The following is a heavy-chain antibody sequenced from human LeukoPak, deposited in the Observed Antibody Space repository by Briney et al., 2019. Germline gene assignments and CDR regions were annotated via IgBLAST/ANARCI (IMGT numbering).Heavy chain of an antibody. Sequence: PSETLSLTCTVSGGSISSSSYYWGWIRQPPGKGLEWIGSIYYSGSTNYNPSLKSRVTISVDTSKNRFSLKLSSVTAADTAVYYCARHRVAVGGDYYYYYMDVWGKGTTVTVSS. D-gene: IGHD1-26*01. CDR2: IYYSGST. CDR1: GGSISSSSYY. J-gene: IGHJ6*03. CDR3: ARHRVAVGGDYYYYYMDV. V-gene: IGHV4-39*01.